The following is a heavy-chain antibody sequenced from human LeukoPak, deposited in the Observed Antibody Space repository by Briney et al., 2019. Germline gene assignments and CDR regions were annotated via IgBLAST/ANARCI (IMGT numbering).Heavy chain of an antibody. CDR1: GFTVSRNY. V-gene: IGHV3-53*01. D-gene: IGHD3-22*01. CDR2: IYSGGST. CDR3: ARGRDLYDSSGYYSETTTYYYYYYMDV. J-gene: IGHJ6*03. Sequence: GGSLRLSCAASGFTVSRNYMSWVRQAPGKGLEWVSVIYSGGSTYYADSVKGRFTISRDNSKNTLYLQMNSLRAEDTAVYYCARGRDLYDSSGYYSETTTYYYYYYMDVWGKGTTVTVSS.